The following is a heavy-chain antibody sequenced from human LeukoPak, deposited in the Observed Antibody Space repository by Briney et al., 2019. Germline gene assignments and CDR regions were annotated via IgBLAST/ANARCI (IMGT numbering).Heavy chain of an antibody. CDR3: ARGRTTVTTGGYYYYYMDV. J-gene: IGHJ6*03. CDR1: GGSISGYY. CDR2: INHSGST. Sequence: SETLSLTCTVSGGSISGYYWSWIRQPPGKGLEWIGEINHSGSTNYNPSLKSRVTISVDTSKNQFSLKLSSVTAADTAVYYCARGRTTVTTGGYYYYYMDVWGKGTTVTVSS. D-gene: IGHD4-11*01. V-gene: IGHV4-34*01.